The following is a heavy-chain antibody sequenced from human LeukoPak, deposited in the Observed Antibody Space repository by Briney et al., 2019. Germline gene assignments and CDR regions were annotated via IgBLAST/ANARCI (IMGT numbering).Heavy chain of an antibody. V-gene: IGHV1-18*01. D-gene: IGHD2-2*02. CDR1: GYTFTSYG. J-gene: IGHJ4*02. CDR2: ISAYNGNT. Sequence: VASVTVSCKASGYTFTSYGISWVRQAPGQGLEWMGWISAYNGNTNYAQKLQGRVTMTTDTSTSTAYMELRSLRSDDTAVYYCARIPRSYYFDYWGQGTLVTVSS. CDR3: ARIPRSYYFDY.